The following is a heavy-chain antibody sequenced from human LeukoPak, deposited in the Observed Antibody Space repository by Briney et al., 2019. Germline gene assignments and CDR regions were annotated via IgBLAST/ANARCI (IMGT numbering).Heavy chain of an antibody. J-gene: IGHJ3*02. V-gene: IGHV4-59*01. D-gene: IGHD3-22*01. CDR2: IYYSGST. Sequence: SETLSLTCTVSGGSISSYYWSWIRQPPGKGLEWIGDIYYSGSTNYNPSLKSRVTISVDTSKNQFSLKLSSVTAADTAVYYCARFPYYYDSSGYARYAFDIWGQGTMVTVSS. CDR3: ARFPYYYDSSGYARYAFDI. CDR1: GGSISSYY.